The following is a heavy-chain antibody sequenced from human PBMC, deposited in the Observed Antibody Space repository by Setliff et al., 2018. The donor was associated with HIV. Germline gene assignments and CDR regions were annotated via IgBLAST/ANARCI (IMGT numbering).Heavy chain of an antibody. CDR1: GGSFSGHS. V-gene: IGHV4-34*01. CDR3: ARVPFLEFNWFDP. J-gene: IGHJ5*02. CDR2: INHSGST. Sequence: SETLSLTCAVYGGSFSGHSWTWVRQPPGKGLEWIGEINHSGSTSYNPSLKSRVAISVDTSKNQFSLTLSSVTAADTAVYYCARVPFLEFNWFDPWGQGTLVTVSS. D-gene: IGHD3-3*02.